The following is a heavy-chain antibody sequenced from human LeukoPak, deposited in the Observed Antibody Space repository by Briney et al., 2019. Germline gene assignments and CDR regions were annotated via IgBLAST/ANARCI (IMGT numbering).Heavy chain of an antibody. V-gene: IGHV5-51*01. CDR1: GYSFSSYW. Sequence: GESLKISCKGSGYSFSSYWIGWVRQMPGKGLEWMGIIYPGDSDTRYSPSFQGQVTISADKSISIAYLQWSSLKASDTAMYYCACATTVTSFDYWGQGTLVTVSS. CDR2: IYPGDSDT. D-gene: IGHD4-17*01. J-gene: IGHJ4*02. CDR3: ACATTVTSFDY.